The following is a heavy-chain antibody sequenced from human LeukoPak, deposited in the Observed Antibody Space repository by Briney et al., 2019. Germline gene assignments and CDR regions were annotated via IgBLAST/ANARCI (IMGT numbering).Heavy chain of an antibody. Sequence: GGSLRLSCAASGFTFSSYSMNWVRQAPGKGLEWGSSISSSSSYIYYADSVKGRFTISRDNAKNSLYLQMNSLRAEDTAVYYCARGSSLAHYFDYWGQGTLVTVSS. CDR1: GFTFSSYS. CDR2: ISSSSSYI. CDR3: ARGSSLAHYFDY. J-gene: IGHJ4*02. D-gene: IGHD6-19*01. V-gene: IGHV3-21*01.